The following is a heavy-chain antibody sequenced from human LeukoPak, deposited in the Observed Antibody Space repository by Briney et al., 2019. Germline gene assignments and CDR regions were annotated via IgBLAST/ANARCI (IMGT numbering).Heavy chain of an antibody. D-gene: IGHD3-10*01. V-gene: IGHV3-11*01. Sequence: GGSLRLSCAASGFTFSDYYMSWIRQAPGKGLEWVSYISSSGCTIYYADSVKGRFTISRDNAKNSLYLQMNSLRAEDTAVYYCARSRMVRGVDAFDIWGQGTMVTVSS. CDR3: ARSRMVRGVDAFDI. CDR2: ISSSGCTI. J-gene: IGHJ3*02. CDR1: GFTFSDYY.